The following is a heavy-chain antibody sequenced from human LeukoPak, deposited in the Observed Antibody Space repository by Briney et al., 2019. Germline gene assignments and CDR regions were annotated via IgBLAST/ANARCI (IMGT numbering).Heavy chain of an antibody. CDR1: GFTFSNAW. V-gene: IGHV3-15*01. D-gene: IGHD5-12*01. J-gene: IGHJ4*02. Sequence: GGSLRLSCAASGFTFSNAWMSWVRQAPGKGLEWVGRIKSKTDGGTTDYAAPVKDRFTFSRDDSKNTLYLQMNNLQTEDTAVYYCTTSLSGYDFLFDYWGQGTLVTVSS. CDR3: TTSLSGYDFLFDY. CDR2: IKSKTDGGTT.